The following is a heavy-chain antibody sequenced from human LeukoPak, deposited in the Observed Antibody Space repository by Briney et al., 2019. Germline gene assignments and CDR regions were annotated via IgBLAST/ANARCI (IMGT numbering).Heavy chain of an antibody. CDR3: AREREDGYNYGFFVY. D-gene: IGHD5-24*01. CDR2: ISSSGSTI. J-gene: IGHJ4*02. CDR1: GFTFSDYY. Sequence: GGSLRLSCAASGFTFSDYYMSWIRQAPGKGLEWASYISSSGSTIYYADSVKGRFTISSDNAKNSLYLQMNSLRAEDTAVYYCAREREDGYNYGFFVYWGQGTLVTVSS. V-gene: IGHV3-11*01.